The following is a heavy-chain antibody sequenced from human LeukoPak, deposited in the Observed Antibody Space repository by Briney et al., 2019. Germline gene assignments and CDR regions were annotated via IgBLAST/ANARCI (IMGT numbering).Heavy chain of an antibody. J-gene: IGHJ4*02. V-gene: IGHV4-39*01. D-gene: IGHD1-26*01. CDR3: ARHIDRGPSFDY. CDR1: GGSISSSSYY. Sequence: SETLSLTCTVSGGSISSSSYYWGWIRQPPGKGLEWIGSIYYSGSTYYNPSLKSRVTISVDTSKNQFSLKLSSVTAADTAVYYWARHIDRGPSFDYWAQGTRVTVSS. CDR2: IYYSGST.